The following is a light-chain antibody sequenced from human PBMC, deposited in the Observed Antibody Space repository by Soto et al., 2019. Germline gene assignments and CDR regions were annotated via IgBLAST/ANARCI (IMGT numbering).Light chain of an antibody. V-gene: IGLV1-40*01. Sequence: QCVLTQPPSVSGPPGQRVTTSCTGSSSNIGAGYDVHWYQQLPGTAPKVLIYGNSNRPSGVPDRFSGSKSGTSASLAITGLQAEDEAEYYCQSYDSSLSGVFGTGTKVTV. J-gene: IGLJ1*01. CDR1: SSNIGAGYD. CDR3: QSYDSSLSGV. CDR2: GNS.